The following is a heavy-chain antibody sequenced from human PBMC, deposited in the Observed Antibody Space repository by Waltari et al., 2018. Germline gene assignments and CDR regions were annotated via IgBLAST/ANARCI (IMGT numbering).Heavy chain of an antibody. CDR2: ISSHWTST. D-gene: IGHD1-26*01. J-gene: IGHJ4*02. Sequence: EVQLVESGGGLVQPGGSLRLSCAASGLTFTSHYMHWVRQPPGKGLGCVYRISSHWTSTIYADSVKGRFTIARDNAKNTLFLQMNSLGAEDTGVYYCARGSHYSNDYWGQGTLVTVSS. CDR1: GLTFTSHY. CDR3: ARGSHYSNDY. V-gene: IGHV3-74*01.